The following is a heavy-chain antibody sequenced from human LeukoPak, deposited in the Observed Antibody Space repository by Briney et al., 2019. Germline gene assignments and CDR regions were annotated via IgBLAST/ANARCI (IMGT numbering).Heavy chain of an antibody. D-gene: IGHD3-3*01. Sequence: AASVKVSCKAPGHTFSSDYMHWVRQGPGQGLDWMGMFNPGDGSTTYAQKFRGRVTMTRDTSKSTVYMQLSGLRSEDTAVYYCASCDFWSGYCSSWGQGSLVTVSS. CDR2: FNPGDGST. V-gene: IGHV1-46*01. CDR3: ASCDFWSGYCSS. CDR1: GHTFSSDY. J-gene: IGHJ5*02.